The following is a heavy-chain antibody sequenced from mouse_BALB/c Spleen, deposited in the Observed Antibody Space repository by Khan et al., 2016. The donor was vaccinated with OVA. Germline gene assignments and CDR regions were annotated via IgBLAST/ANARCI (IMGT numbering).Heavy chain of an antibody. CDR1: GFSLTGYG. J-gene: IGHJ3*01. D-gene: IGHD2-1*01. CDR2: IWGDGST. Sequence: QVQLQQSGPGLVAPSQSLSITCTVSGFSLTGYGVNWVRQPPGKGLEWLGMIWGDGSTDYNSALNSRLSIRKDNSKSQVFLKLNSLPPDDTARYYGAIERDGKYEFEYWGEGTMVTVS. CDR3: AIERDGKYEFEY. V-gene: IGHV2-6-7*01.